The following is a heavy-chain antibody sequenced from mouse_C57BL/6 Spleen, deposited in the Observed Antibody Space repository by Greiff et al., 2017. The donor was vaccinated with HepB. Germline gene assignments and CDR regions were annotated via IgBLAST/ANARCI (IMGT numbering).Heavy chain of an antibody. CDR2: IYPGDGDT. D-gene: IGHD1-1*01. J-gene: IGHJ4*01. CDR3: AWGTTVVAPFAMDY. V-gene: IGHV1-82*01. CDR1: GYAFSSSW. Sequence: QVQLQQSGPELVKPGASVKISCKASGYAFSSSWMNWVKQRPGKGLEWIGRIYPGDGDTNYNGKFKGKATLTADKSSSTAYMQLSSLTSEDSAVYVCAWGTTVVAPFAMDYWGQGTSVTVSS.